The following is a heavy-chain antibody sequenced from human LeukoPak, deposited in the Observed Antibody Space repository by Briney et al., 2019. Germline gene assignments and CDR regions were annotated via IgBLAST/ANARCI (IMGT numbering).Heavy chain of an antibody. Sequence: GGSLRLSCAASGFTFSSYAMHWVRQAPGKGLEWVAVISYDGSNKYYADSVKGRFTISRDNSKNTLYLQMNSLRAEDTAVYYCAKGERRYYYGSGSYYNVPRFDYWGQGTLVTVSS. CDR1: GFTFSSYA. V-gene: IGHV3-30*04. D-gene: IGHD3-10*01. CDR2: ISYDGSNK. J-gene: IGHJ4*02. CDR3: AKGERRYYYGSGSYYNVPRFDY.